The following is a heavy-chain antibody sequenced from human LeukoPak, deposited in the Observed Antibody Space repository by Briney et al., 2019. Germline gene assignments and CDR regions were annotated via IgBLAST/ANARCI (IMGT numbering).Heavy chain of an antibody. J-gene: IGHJ3*02. CDR3: AKDKFVGAIDAFDI. V-gene: IGHV3-23*01. CDR1: RFRFSSYA. CDR2: ISGSGGST. Sequence: GGSLRLSCSAARFRFSSYAMSWVRQAPGKGLEWVSAISGSGGSTYYADSVKGRFTISRDSSKNTLYLQMNSLRAEDTAIYHCAKDKFVGAIDAFDIWGQGTMVTVSS. D-gene: IGHD1-26*01.